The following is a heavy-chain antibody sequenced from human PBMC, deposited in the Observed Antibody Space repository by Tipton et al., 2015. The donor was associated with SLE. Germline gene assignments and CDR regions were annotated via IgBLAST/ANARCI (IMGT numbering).Heavy chain of an antibody. Sequence: TLSLTCTVSGESISRYYWSWIRQSAGKGLEWIGRMHTSGSTNDNPSLKSQVTMSVDTSKNQFSLKVSSVTTADTAVYYCARSESYYSALTYWGQGTLVTVSS. D-gene: IGHD1-26*01. J-gene: IGHJ4*02. CDR1: GESISRYY. CDR2: MHTSGST. V-gene: IGHV4-4*07. CDR3: ARSESYYSALTY.